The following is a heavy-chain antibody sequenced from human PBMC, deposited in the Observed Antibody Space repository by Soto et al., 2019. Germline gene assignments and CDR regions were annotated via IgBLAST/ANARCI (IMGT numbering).Heavy chain of an antibody. J-gene: IGHJ4*02. Sequence: QLQLQESGPGLVKPSETLSLTCTVSGGSISSNSYYWGWIRQPPGKGLEWIGSLYYSGSTYYNPSHKSRVARSVNTSKNQVSLKLTSVTAADTAVYYCANYYDYGDQPFDYWGQGTLVTVSS. D-gene: IGHD4-17*01. V-gene: IGHV4-39*01. CDR2: LYYSGST. CDR1: GGSISSNSYY. CDR3: ANYYDYGDQPFDY.